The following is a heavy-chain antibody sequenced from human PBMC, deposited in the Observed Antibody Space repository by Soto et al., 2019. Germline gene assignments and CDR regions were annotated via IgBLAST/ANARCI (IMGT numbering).Heavy chain of an antibody. CDR2: INPSGGST. CDR1: GYTFTSYY. V-gene: IGHV1-46*01. CDR3: ARTTGAPPVGYYYGMDV. J-gene: IGHJ6*02. D-gene: IGHD1-26*01. Sequence: ASVKVSCKASGYTFTSYYMHWVRQAPGQGLEWMGIINPSGGSTSYAQKFQGRVTMTRDTSTSTVYMELSSLRSEDTAVYYCARTTGAPPVGYYYGMDVWGQGTTVTVSS.